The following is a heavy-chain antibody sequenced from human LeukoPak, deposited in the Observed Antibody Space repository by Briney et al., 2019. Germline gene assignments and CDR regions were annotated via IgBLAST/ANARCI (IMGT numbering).Heavy chain of an antibody. CDR2: IIPIFGTA. D-gene: IGHD5-24*01. CDR1: GGTFSSYA. CDR3: ASRDGYNSDFDY. J-gene: IGHJ4*02. V-gene: IGHV1-69*13. Sequence: SVKVSCKASGGTFSSYAISWVRQAPGQGLEWMGGIIPIFGTANYAQKFQGRVTITADESTSTAYMELSSLRSEDTAVYYCASRDGYNSDFDYWGQGTLVTVSS.